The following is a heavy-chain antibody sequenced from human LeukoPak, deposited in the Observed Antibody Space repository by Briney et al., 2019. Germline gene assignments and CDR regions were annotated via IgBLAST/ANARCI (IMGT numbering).Heavy chain of an antibody. J-gene: IGHJ6*02. Sequence: PGGSLRLSCAASGFTLSSNYMSWVRQAPGKGLEGGSVIYSGGSTYYSDSVKGRFTISRHNSKNTLYLQMNSLRAEDTAVYYCARSGSYYYYYGMDVWGQGTTVTVSS. CDR2: IYSGGST. CDR1: GFTLSSNY. V-gene: IGHV3-53*04. CDR3: ARSGSYYYYYGMDV. D-gene: IGHD1-26*01.